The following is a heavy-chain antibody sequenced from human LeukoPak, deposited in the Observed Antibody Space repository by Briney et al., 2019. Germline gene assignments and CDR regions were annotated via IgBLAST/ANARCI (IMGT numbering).Heavy chain of an antibody. Sequence: GGSLRLSCAASGFTFSSYGMHWVRQAPGKGLEWVAFIRYDGSNKYYADSVKGRFTISRDNSKNTLYLQMNSLRAEDTAVYYCAKDLTYYYDSSGYYTFDYWGQGTLVTVSS. CDR3: AKDLTYYYDSSGYYTFDY. D-gene: IGHD3-22*01. V-gene: IGHV3-30*02. J-gene: IGHJ4*02. CDR2: IRYDGSNK. CDR1: GFTFSSYG.